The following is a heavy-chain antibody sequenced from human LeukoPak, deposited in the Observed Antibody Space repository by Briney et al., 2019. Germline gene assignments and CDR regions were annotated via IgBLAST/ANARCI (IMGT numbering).Heavy chain of an antibody. Sequence: SETLSLTCTVSGGSVSSGSYYWSWIRQPPGKGLEWIGYIYYSGSTNYNPSLKSRVTISVDTSKNQFSLKLSSVTAADTAVYYCARDWEDSSGWYKPRSAFDIWGQGTMVTVSS. CDR3: ARDWEDSSGWYKPRSAFDI. CDR1: GGSVSSGSYY. V-gene: IGHV4-61*01. CDR2: IYYSGST. D-gene: IGHD6-19*01. J-gene: IGHJ3*02.